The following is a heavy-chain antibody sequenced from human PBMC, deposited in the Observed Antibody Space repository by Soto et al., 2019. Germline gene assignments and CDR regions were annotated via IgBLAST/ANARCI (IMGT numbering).Heavy chain of an antibody. Sequence: SETLSLTCTVPGGSTSSGRFYWGWVRQSPGKGLEWIGTIDHSGSTYTNPSLKSRVTISVDTSKNQMSLTLTSVTAADTAVYYCARDSSIISWFFEWGQGILVTVSS. J-gene: IGHJ4*02. CDR3: ARDSSIISWFFE. CDR1: GGSTSSGRFY. V-gene: IGHV4-39*02. D-gene: IGHD6-13*01. CDR2: IDHSGST.